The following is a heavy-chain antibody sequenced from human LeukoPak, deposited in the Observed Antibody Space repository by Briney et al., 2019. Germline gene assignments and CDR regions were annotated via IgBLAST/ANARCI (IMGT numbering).Heavy chain of an antibody. CDR1: GGSISSYY. J-gene: IGHJ5*02. V-gene: IGHV4-59*01. CDR3: ARGYCSGGSCGNLDP. Sequence: SETLSLTYTVSGGSISSYYWSWIRQPPGKGLEWIGYIYYSGSTNYNPSLKSRVTISVDTSKNQFSLKLSSVTAADTAVYYCARGYCSGGSCGNLDPWGQGTLVTVSS. CDR2: IYYSGST. D-gene: IGHD2-15*01.